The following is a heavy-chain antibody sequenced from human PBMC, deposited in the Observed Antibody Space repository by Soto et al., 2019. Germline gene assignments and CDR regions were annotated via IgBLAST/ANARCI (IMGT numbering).Heavy chain of an antibody. V-gene: IGHV2-5*01. J-gene: IGHJ4*02. D-gene: IGHD2-15*01. CDR1: GFSLTTGRVG. CDR3: THRLVGSGQGY. Sequence: QITLEETGPTLVKPTQTLTLTCTFSGFSLTTGRVGVGWIRQPPGKALEWLAVIHWNDDNHYSPSLKSRLTITKDTSKNQVVLTQTNMDPVDTATYYCTHRLVGSGQGYWGQGTLVTVSS. CDR2: IHWNDDN.